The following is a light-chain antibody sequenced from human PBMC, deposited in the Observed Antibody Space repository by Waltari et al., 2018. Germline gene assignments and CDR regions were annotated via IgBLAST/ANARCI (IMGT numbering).Light chain of an antibody. V-gene: IGKV1-5*01. CDR3: QQYNSYLSS. CDR1: QNIGTW. Sequence: IAMTQSPSTLSASVGDSVTITCRASQNIGTWVAWSQQKPGKAPKLLIFDGSTLESGVPSRFSGSASGTDFTLTINSLQPDDFASYFCQQYNSYLSSFGQGTKLEI. J-gene: IGKJ2*01. CDR2: DGS.